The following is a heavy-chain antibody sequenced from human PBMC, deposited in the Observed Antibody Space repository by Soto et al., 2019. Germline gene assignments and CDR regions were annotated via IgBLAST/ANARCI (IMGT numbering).Heavy chain of an antibody. CDR1: GYSISSGNY. J-gene: IGHJ3*01. V-gene: IGHV4-38-2*01. CDR2: VYYRGNT. Sequence: SETLSLTCVVSGYSISSGNYWGWIRRPPGKGLEWIGSVYYRGNTFYKGSLKSRVTISVDVSKNEVSLILTSVIAADTAVYYCARARWYDGFDVWGQGTMVTVSS. CDR3: ARARWYDGFDV. D-gene: IGHD2-15*01.